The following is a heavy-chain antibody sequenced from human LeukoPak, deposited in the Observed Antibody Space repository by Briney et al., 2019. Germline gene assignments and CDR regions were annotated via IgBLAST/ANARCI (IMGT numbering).Heavy chain of an antibody. CDR2: IYYSGST. CDR1: GGSISSSSYY. CDR3: ARRVRVTIFGVVEESNWFDP. D-gene: IGHD3-3*01. V-gene: IGHV4-39*01. Sequence: PSETLSLTCTVSGGSISSSSYYWGWIRQPPGKGLEWIGSIYYSGSTYYNPSLKSRVTISVDTSKNQFSLKLSSVTAADTAVYYCARRVRVTIFGVVEESNWFDPWGQGTLVTVSS. J-gene: IGHJ5*02.